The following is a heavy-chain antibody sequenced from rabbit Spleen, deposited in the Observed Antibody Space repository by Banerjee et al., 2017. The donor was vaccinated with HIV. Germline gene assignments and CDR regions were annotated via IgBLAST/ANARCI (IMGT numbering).Heavy chain of an antibody. CDR3: ARDLVGVIGWNFYL. J-gene: IGHJ4*01. CDR1: GFSFGDRDV. V-gene: IGHV1S45*01. Sequence: QEQLVEYGGDLVQPGASLTLTCKASGFSFGDRDVMCWVRQAPGKGLEWIACINAATAKPVYATWAKGRFTISRTSSTTVTLRMTSLTATDTATYFCARDLVGVIGWNFYLWGQGTLVTVS. CDR2: INAATAKP. D-gene: IGHD1-1*01.